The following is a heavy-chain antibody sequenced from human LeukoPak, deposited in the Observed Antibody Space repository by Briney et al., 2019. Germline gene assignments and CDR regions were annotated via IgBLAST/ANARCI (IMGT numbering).Heavy chain of an antibody. CDR1: GGSISRYY. Sequence: SETLSLTCTVSGGSISRYYWSWIRQSPGKGLEWIGDISYSGSTNSDPSLRSRVTISLDSSKKQFSLRLTSVTAADTAVYYCARAYYGSGSYYNYFYYGVDVWGQGTTVTVSS. D-gene: IGHD3-10*01. CDR2: ISYSGST. CDR3: ARAYYGSGSYYNYFYYGVDV. J-gene: IGHJ6*02. V-gene: IGHV4-59*01.